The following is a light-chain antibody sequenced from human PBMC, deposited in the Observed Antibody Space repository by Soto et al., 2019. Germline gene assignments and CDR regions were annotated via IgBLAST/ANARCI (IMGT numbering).Light chain of an antibody. Sequence: DIQVTQSPPTLSACVGDRVTITCRASQTISTWMARYQQKPGKAPKLLVDDASTLQSGVASRFSGSGSGTEFTLIISGLQPDDSATYYCQQYTNTNNPWMFGQGTKVDIK. J-gene: IGKJ1*01. CDR2: DAS. V-gene: IGKV1-5*01. CDR1: QTISTW. CDR3: QQYTNTNNPWM.